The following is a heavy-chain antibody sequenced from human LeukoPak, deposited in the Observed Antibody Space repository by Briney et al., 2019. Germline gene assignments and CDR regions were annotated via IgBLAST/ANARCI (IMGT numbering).Heavy chain of an antibody. CDR1: GFTFSSYG. CDR2: IWYDGSNK. CDR3: ARLGYGSGSYFYFDY. V-gene: IGHV3-33*01. Sequence: GRSLRLSCAASGFTFSSYGMHWVRQAPGKGLEWVAVIWYDGSNKYYADSVKGRFTISRDNSKNTLYLQMNSLRAEDTAVYYCARLGYGSGSYFYFDYWGQGTLVTVSS. D-gene: IGHD3-10*01. J-gene: IGHJ4*02.